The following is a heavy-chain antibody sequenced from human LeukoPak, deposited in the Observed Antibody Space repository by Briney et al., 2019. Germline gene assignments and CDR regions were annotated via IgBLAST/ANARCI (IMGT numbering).Heavy chain of an antibody. J-gene: IGHJ6*02. CDR2: FDPEDGET. CDR1: GYTLTELS. CDR3: ATAPLITVTPAGMDV. D-gene: IGHD4-17*01. V-gene: IGHV1-24*01. Sequence: ASVKVSCKVSGYTLTELSMHWVRQAPGKGLEWMGGFDPEDGETIYAQKFQGRVTMTEDTSTDTAYMELSSLRSEDTAVYYCATAPLITVTPAGMDVWGQGTTVTVSS.